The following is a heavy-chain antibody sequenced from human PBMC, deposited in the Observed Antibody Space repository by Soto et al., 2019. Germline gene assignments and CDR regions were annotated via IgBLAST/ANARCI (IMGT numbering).Heavy chain of an antibody. Sequence: GGSLRLSCAASGCSFSNNGMHWVRQAPGKGLEWVAIISYDGSKKYYADSVKGRFTISRDNSKNTLYLQVNSLRVEDTAIYHCAKDRVESGLGEIDYWGQGTLVTVPS. CDR2: ISYDGSKK. V-gene: IGHV3-30*18. D-gene: IGHD3-3*01. CDR3: AKDRVESGLGEIDY. J-gene: IGHJ4*02. CDR1: GCSFSNNG.